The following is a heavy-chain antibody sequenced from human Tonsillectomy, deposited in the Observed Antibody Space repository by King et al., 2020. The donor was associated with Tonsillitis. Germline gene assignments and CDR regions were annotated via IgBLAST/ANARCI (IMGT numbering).Heavy chain of an antibody. CDR1: GFTFDDYA. CDR2: ISWNSGSI. J-gene: IGHJ4*02. V-gene: IGHV3-9*01. CDR3: AKGALYGSGGYDY. D-gene: IGHD3-10*01. Sequence: QLVQSGGGLVQPGRSLRLSCAASGFTFDDYAMHWVRHAPGKGLEWVSGISWNSGSIGYADSVKGRFTISRDNAKNSLYLQMNSLRAEDTALYYCAKGALYGSGGYDYWGQGTLVTVSS.